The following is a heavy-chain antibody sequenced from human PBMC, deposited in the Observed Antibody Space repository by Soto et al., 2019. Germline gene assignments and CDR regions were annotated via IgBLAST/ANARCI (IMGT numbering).Heavy chain of an antibody. V-gene: IGHV4-30-2*01. J-gene: IGHJ4*02. D-gene: IGHD3-10*01. CDR1: GGSISSGGYS. CDR2: IYHSGST. CDR3: ARVVWFGELLSGPFDY. Sequence: PSETLSLTCAVSGGSISSGGYSWSWIRQPPGKGLEWIGYIYHSGSTYYNPSLKSRVTISVDRSKNQFSLKLSSVTAADTAVYYCARVVWFGELLSGPFDYWGQGTLVTVSS.